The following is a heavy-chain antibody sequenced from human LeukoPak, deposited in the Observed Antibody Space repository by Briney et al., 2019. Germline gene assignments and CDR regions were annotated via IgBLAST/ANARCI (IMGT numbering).Heavy chain of an antibody. Sequence: SETLSLTCTVSGGSISGGGYYWSWIRQHPGKGLEWIEYIYYSGSTYYNPSLKSRVTISVDTSKNQFSLKLSSVTAADTAVYYCASTSYGGNSPVDYWGQGTLVTVSS. J-gene: IGHJ4*02. CDR2: IYYSGST. V-gene: IGHV4-31*03. CDR3: ASTSYGGNSPVDY. CDR1: GGSISGGGYY. D-gene: IGHD4-23*01.